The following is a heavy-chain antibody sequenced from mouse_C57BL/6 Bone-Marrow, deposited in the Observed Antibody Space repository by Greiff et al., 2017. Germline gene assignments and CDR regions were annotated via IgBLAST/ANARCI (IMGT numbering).Heavy chain of an antibody. CDR1: GYTFTSYW. D-gene: IGHD1-1*01. J-gene: IGHJ4*01. Sequence: QVQLQQPGAELVKPGASVKLSCKASGYTFTSYWMQWVKQRPGQGLEWIGEIDPSDSYTNYNQKFKGKATLTVDTSSSTAYMQLSSLTSEDSAVYYCARIPFYYYGNNYYAMDYWGQGTSVTVSS. CDR2: IDPSDSYT. V-gene: IGHV1-50*01. CDR3: ARIPFYYYGNNYYAMDY.